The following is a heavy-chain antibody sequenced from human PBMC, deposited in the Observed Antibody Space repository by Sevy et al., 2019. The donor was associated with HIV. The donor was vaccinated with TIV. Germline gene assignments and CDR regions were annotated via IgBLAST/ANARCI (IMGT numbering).Heavy chain of an antibody. CDR1: GNSFTSHW. D-gene: IGHD3-22*01. CDR2: IYPDDSDT. Sequence: GESLKISCKGSGNSFTSHWIGWVRHMPGKGLEWMGIIYPDDSDTRYSPSFQGQVTFSADKSISTAYLQGSSLKASDTAMYYCATSRSGYFDSSGYYIYWGQGTLVTVSS. CDR3: ATSRSGYFDSSGYYIY. V-gene: IGHV5-51*01. J-gene: IGHJ4*02.